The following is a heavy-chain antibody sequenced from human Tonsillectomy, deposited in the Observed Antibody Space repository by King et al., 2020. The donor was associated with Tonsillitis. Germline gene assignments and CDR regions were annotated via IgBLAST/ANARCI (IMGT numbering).Heavy chain of an antibody. CDR3: ARYVSGSFDY. CDR2: MYDSGTT. CDR1: GGSIRTNDQY. J-gene: IGHJ4*02. Sequence: QLQESGPGVVKPSETLSLTCTVSGGSIRTNDQYWAWIRQPPGKGLEWIGYMYDSGTTFYNPSLKSRITISGGTSENRFSLKLSSVTAADTAVYFCARYVSGSFDYWGQGALVTVSS. V-gene: IGHV4-39*01. D-gene: IGHD1-26*01.